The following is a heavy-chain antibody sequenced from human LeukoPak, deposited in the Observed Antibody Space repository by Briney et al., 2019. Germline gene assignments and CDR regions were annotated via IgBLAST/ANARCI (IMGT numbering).Heavy chain of an antibody. Sequence: GGSLRLCCAASGFTFDDYAIHWVRQAPGKGLEWVSGISWNSGTIGYADSVKGRFTISRDNARNSLYLQMNSLRAEDTAVYYCAKDLFALVGATVYWGQGTLVTVSS. J-gene: IGHJ4*02. V-gene: IGHV3-9*01. CDR2: ISWNSGTI. CDR1: GFTFDDYA. D-gene: IGHD1-26*01. CDR3: AKDLFALVGATVY.